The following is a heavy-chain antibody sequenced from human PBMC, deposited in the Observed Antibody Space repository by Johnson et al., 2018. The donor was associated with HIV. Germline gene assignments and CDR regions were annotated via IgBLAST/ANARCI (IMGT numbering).Heavy chain of an antibody. J-gene: IGHJ3*02. D-gene: IGHD4-23*01. CDR2: IKSKSDGGTT. CDR1: GFTFSNAW. Sequence: VQLVESGGGLVKPGGSLRLSCAASGFTFSNAWMSWVRQTPGKGLEWVGRIKSKSDGGTTDYAAPVKGRFTISRDDSKNTLYLQMNSLRAEDTALYYCARDFNSGRPDGAFDIWGQGTMVTVSS. CDR3: ARDFNSGRPDGAFDI. V-gene: IGHV3-15*01.